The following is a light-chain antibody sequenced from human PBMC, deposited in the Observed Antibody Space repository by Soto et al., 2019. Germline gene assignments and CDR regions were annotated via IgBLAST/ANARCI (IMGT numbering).Light chain of an antibody. CDR1: SSDVGAYNH. Sequence: QSVLTQPASVSGSPGQSITISCTGTSSDVGAYNHVSWYQQHPGKAPQLMIYEVSKRPSGLSNRFSASKSGNTASLTISGLQAEDEADYYCCSYTTSSSLVFGTGTKVTVL. CDR3: CSYTTSSSLV. V-gene: IGLV2-14*01. J-gene: IGLJ1*01. CDR2: EVS.